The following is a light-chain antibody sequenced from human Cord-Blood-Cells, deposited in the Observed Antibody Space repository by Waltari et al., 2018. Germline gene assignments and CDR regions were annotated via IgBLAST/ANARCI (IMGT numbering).Light chain of an antibody. CDR2: DVS. CDR3: SSYTRSSTLV. CDR1: SSDVGGYNY. J-gene: IGLJ2*01. Sequence: QSALTQPASVSGSPGQSITISCTGTSSDVGGYNYVSWYQQHQGKAPKLMIYDVSNRPSGFSNRFSGSKSVNTASLTISGLQAEDEAGYYCSSYTRSSTLVFGGGTKLTVL. V-gene: IGLV2-14*01.